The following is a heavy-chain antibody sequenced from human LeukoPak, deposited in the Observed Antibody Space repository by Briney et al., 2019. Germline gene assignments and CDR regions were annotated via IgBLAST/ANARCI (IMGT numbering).Heavy chain of an antibody. D-gene: IGHD5-12*01. CDR3: AREGGYSGYDMDY. V-gene: IGHV3-21*01. CDR2: ISSSSRYI. Sequence: NPGGSLRLSGAASGFTFSSYSMNWVRQAPGRGLEWGSSISSSSRYIYYADSVKGRFTISRDNAKNSLYLQMNSLRAEDTAVYYCAREGGYSGYDMDYWGQGTLVTVSS. J-gene: IGHJ4*02. CDR1: GFTFSSYS.